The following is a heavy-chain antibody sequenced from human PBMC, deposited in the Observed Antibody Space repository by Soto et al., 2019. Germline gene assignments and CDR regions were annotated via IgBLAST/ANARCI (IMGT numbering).Heavy chain of an antibody. CDR3: ARETAGVPFVVVVAATYFDY. CDR2: IKQDGSEK. D-gene: IGHD2-15*01. V-gene: IGHV3-7*03. J-gene: IGHJ4*02. CDR1: GFTFSSYW. Sequence: GGSLRLSCAASGFTFSSYWMSWVRQAPGKGLEWVANIKQDGSEKYYVDSVKGRFTISRDNAKNPLYLQMNSLRAEDTAVYYCARETAGVPFVVVVAATYFDYWGQGTLVTVSS.